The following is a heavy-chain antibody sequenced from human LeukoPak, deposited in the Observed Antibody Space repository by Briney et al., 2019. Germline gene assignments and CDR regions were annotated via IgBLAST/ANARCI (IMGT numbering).Heavy chain of an antibody. CDR2: IYYSGST. CDR1: GGSISSGDYY. J-gene: IGHJ4*02. CDR3: ARYDGEDYFDY. V-gene: IGHV4-30-4*01. Sequence: SETLSLTCTVSGGSISSGDYYWSWIRQPPGKGLEWIGYIYYSGSTYYNPSLKSRVTISVDASKNQFSLKLSSVTAADTAVYYCARYDGEDYFDYWGQGTLVTVSS. D-gene: IGHD4-17*01.